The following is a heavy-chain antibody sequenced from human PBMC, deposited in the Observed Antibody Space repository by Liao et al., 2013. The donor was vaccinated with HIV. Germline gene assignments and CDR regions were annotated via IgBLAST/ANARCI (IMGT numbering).Heavy chain of an antibody. V-gene: IGHV4-59*10. J-gene: IGHJ3*02. CDR3: ARDKGRSWPFDAFDI. CDR1: GGSVSSFY. Sequence: QVQLQQWGAGLLKPSETLSLTCTVSGGSVSSFYWSWIRQPAGKGLEWIGRIYTSGSTNYNPSLKSRVTISVDTSKKQFSLKLNSVTVADTAVYYCARDKGRSWPFDAFDIWGQGTMVTVSS. D-gene: IGHD6-13*01. CDR2: IYTSGST.